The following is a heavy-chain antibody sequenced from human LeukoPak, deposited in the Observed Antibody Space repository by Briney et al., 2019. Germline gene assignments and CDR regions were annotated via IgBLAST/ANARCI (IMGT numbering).Heavy chain of an antibody. Sequence: GGSLRLSCAASGFTFSSYEMNWVRQAPGKGLEWVSYISSSGSTIYYADSVKGRFTISRDNAKNSLYLQMNSLRAEDTAVYYCARDLQREYSYGRNYDFDYWGQGTLVTVSS. CDR2: ISSSGSTI. CDR3: ARDLQREYSYGRNYDFDY. D-gene: IGHD5-18*01. CDR1: GFTFSSYE. J-gene: IGHJ4*02. V-gene: IGHV3-48*03.